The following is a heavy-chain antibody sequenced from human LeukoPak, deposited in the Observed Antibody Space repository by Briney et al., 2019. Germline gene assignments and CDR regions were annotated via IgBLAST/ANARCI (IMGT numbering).Heavy chain of an antibody. CDR2: IRNKANSHTT. J-gene: IGHJ4*02. Sequence: GGSLRLSCAASGFTFSDYYMDWVRQAPGRGLEWVGRIRNKANSHTTEYAASMKGRFTISRDDSKNSLYLQMNSLKTEDTAVYYCARDDSRSAVAFDYWGQGTLVTVSS. CDR1: GFTFSDYY. D-gene: IGHD6-19*01. CDR3: ARDDSRSAVAFDY. V-gene: IGHV3-72*01.